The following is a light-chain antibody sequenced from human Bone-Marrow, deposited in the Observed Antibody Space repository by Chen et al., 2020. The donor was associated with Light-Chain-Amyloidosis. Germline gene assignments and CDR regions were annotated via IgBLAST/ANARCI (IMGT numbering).Light chain of an antibody. CDR2: DVS. Sequence: SYVLTQPSSVSVAPGQTATMACGGNNIGPTSVHWYQQTPGQAPLLVVYDVSDRPSGIPERLSGSNSGNTTTLTISRVEAGDEADYYCQVWDRSSDRPVFGGGTKLTVL. J-gene: IGLJ3*02. CDR3: QVWDRSSDRPV. V-gene: IGLV3-21*02. CDR1: NIGPTS.